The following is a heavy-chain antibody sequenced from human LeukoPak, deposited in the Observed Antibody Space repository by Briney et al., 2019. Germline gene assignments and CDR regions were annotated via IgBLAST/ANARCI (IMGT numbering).Heavy chain of an antibody. CDR2: ISYDGSNK. V-gene: IGHV3-30*18. CDR1: GCTFSSYG. J-gene: IGHJ3*02. D-gene: IGHD5-12*01. Sequence: GRSLRLSCAASGCTFSSYGMHWVRQAPGKGLEWVAVISYDGSNKYYADSVKGRFTISRDNSQNTLYLQMNSLRAEDTAVYYCAKDYAYSGYDGEGAFDIWGQGTMVTVSS. CDR3: AKDYAYSGYDGEGAFDI.